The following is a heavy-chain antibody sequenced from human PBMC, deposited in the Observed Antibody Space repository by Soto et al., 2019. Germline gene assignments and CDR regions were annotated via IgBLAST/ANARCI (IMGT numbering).Heavy chain of an antibody. J-gene: IGHJ6*02. Sequence: GGSVRLSCAASGFTFSSYAMHWVRQAPGKGLEWVAVISYDGSNKYYADSVKGRFTISRDNSKNTLYLQMNSLRAEDTAVYYCARDFYYDTRRYGMDVWGQGTTVTVSS. V-gene: IGHV3-30-3*01. CDR3: ARDFYYDTRRYGMDV. CDR2: ISYDGSNK. CDR1: GFTFSSYA. D-gene: IGHD3-3*01.